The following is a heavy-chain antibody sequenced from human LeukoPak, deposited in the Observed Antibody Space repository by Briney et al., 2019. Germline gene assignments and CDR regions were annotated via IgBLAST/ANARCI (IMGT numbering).Heavy chain of an antibody. CDR1: KYSFTSYW. V-gene: IGHV5-51*01. CDR2: IYPGDSDT. Sequence: GESLKISCKGSKYSFTSYWIGWVRQMPGKGLEWMGIIYPGDSDTRYSPSFQGQVTISADKSISTAYLQWSSLKASDTAMYYCARHRLRLDGYNYDFDYWGQGTLVTVSS. J-gene: IGHJ4*02. D-gene: IGHD5-24*01. CDR3: ARHRLRLDGYNYDFDY.